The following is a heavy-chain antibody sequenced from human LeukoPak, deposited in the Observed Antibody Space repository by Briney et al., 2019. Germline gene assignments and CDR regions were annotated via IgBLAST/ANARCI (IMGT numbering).Heavy chain of an antibody. Sequence: GGSLRLSCAASGFTFSSYSMNWVRQAPGKGLEWVSSISSGSSYIYYADSVKGRFTISRDNAKNSLYLQMNSLRAEDTAVYYCARDLNCGGDCSPNFDYWGQGTLVTVSS. J-gene: IGHJ4*02. CDR2: ISSGSSYI. CDR3: ARDLNCGGDCSPNFDY. D-gene: IGHD2-21*02. V-gene: IGHV3-21*01. CDR1: GFTFSSYS.